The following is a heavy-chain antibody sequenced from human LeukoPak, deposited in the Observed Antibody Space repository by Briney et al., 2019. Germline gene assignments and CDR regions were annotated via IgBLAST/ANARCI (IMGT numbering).Heavy chain of an antibody. Sequence: GGSLRLSCAASGFTFSDYYMSWVRQAPGKGLEWVSYISSSGSTIYYADSVKGRFTISRDNAKNSLYLQMNSLRAEDTAVYYCARDLDHDYGDYGSLGYWGQGTLVTVSS. CDR3: ARDLDHDYGDYGSLGY. CDR2: ISSSGSTI. V-gene: IGHV3-11*04. CDR1: GFTFSDYY. J-gene: IGHJ4*02. D-gene: IGHD4-17*01.